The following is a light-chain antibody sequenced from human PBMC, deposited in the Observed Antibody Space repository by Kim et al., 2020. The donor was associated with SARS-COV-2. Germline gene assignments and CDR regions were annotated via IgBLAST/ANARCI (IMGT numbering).Light chain of an antibody. Sequence: IVLTQSPGTLSLSPGERATLSCRASQSVSSSYLAWYQQKPGQAPRLLIYGASSRATGIPDRFSGSESGTDFTLTISRLEPEDVAVYYCQQYGSSPRTFGQGTKVDIK. CDR2: GAS. CDR1: QSVSSSY. J-gene: IGKJ1*01. V-gene: IGKV3-20*01. CDR3: QQYGSSPRT.